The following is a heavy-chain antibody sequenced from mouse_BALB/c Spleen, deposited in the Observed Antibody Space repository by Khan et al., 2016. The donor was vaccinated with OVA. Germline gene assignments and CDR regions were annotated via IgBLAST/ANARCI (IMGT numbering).Heavy chain of an antibody. D-gene: IGHD2-3*01. J-gene: IGHJ2*01. CDR1: GFTFNNYA. CDR3: ARQGGIYDGPFDY. V-gene: IGHV5-9-3*01. CDR2: VSSGGSYT. Sequence: EVELVESGGGLVKPGGSLKLSCAASGFTFNNYAMSWVRQTPEKRLEWVATVSSGGSYTYYPDNVKGGFTISRDNAESTLYLQMSSLRSEDTAMYYCARQGGIYDGPFDYWGQGTTLTVSS.